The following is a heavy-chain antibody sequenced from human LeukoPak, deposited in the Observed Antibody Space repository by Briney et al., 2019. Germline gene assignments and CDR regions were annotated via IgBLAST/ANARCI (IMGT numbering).Heavy chain of an antibody. CDR1: GFTFRSYA. Sequence: PGVPLRLSCAASGFTFRSYAKHGLPQAPDKALEGVAVISYDGSNKYYADSVKGRFTISRDNSKNTLYLQMNSLRAEDTAVYYCATWFGELLDWVDYWGQGTLVTVSS. V-gene: IGHV3-30*04. J-gene: IGHJ4*02. D-gene: IGHD3-10*01. CDR2: ISYDGSNK. CDR3: ATWFGELLDWVDY.